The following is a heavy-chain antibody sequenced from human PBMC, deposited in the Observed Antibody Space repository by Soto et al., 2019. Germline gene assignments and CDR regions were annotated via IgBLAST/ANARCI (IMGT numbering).Heavy chain of an antibody. CDR2: ISGSGGST. V-gene: IGHV3-23*01. Sequence: GGSLRLSCAASGFTFSSYAMSWVRQAPGKGLEWVSAISGSGGSTYYADSVKGRFTISRDNSKNTLYLQMNSLRAEDTAVYYCAKGGRGTTYYDFWSGNLSLEYWGQGTLVTVSS. J-gene: IGHJ4*02. CDR1: GFTFSSYA. CDR3: AKGGRGTTYYDFWSGNLSLEY. D-gene: IGHD3-3*01.